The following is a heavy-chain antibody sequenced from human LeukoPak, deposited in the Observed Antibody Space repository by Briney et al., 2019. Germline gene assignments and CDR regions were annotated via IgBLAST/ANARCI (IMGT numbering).Heavy chain of an antibody. V-gene: IGHV3-48*03. D-gene: IGHD5-18*01. CDR1: GFTLSSYE. Sequence: GRSLRLSCAASGFTLSSYEMNWVRQAPGKGLEWVSSISRSATTIYYADSVKGRFTISRNNAKNSLYLQMNSLRAEDTAVYYCARHLSGVTGYTYGRGIDYWGQGTLVTVSS. CDR3: ARHLSGVTGYTYGRGIDY. CDR2: ISRSATTI. J-gene: IGHJ4*02.